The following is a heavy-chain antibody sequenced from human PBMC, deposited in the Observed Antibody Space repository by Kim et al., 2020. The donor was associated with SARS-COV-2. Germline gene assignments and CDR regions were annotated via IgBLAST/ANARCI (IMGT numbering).Heavy chain of an antibody. CDR1: GYTFTGYY. J-gene: IGHJ4*02. CDR3: ARGYVGGSYFEY. D-gene: IGHD1-26*01. Sequence: ASVKVSCKASGYTFTGYYVHWVRQAPGQGFEWMGRINPNTGGTNYAQKFQGRVTMTSDTSISTAYMEVSRLTSDDTAVYYCARGYVGGSYFEYWGQGTLV. CDR2: INPNTGGT. V-gene: IGHV1-2*06.